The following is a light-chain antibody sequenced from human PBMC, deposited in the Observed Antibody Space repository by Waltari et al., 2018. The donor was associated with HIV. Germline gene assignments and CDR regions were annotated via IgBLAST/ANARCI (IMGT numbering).Light chain of an antibody. CDR3: QSYDRILGDVV. CDR2: SSN. Sequence: QSVLTQPPSVPGAPGQRVTIPCTGSTPNFGAGYHVQCYQPLLGTAPKLLIHSSNNRPSGVPDRFSGSKSGTSASLAITGLRAEDEADYYCQSYDRILGDVVFGGGTKLTVL. CDR1: TPNFGAGYH. J-gene: IGLJ2*01. V-gene: IGLV1-40*01.